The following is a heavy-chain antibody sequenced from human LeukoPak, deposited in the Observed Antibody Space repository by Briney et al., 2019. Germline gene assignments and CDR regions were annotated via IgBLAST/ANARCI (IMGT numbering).Heavy chain of an antibody. CDR2: ISYDGSNK. D-gene: IGHD4-17*01. V-gene: IGHV3-30*03. CDR3: ATVTTPGYFDY. J-gene: IGHJ4*02. CDR1: GFTFSSYG. Sequence: PGGSLRLSCAASGFTFSSYGMHWVRQAPGKGLEWVAVISYDGSNKYYADSVKGRFTISRDNSKNTLYLQMNSLRAEDTAVYYCATVTTPGYFDYWGQGTLVTVSS.